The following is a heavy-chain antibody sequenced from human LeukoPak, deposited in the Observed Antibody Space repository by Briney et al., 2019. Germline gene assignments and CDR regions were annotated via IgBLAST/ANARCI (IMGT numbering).Heavy chain of an antibody. CDR2: ISGSGGST. J-gene: IGHJ6*02. CDR1: GFTFSSYS. V-gene: IGHV3-23*01. D-gene: IGHD2-21*02. Sequence: GGSLRLSCAAAGFTFSSYSMSWVRQAPGKGLEWASAISGSGGSTYYADSVKGRFTISRDNSKNTLYLQMNSLRAEDTAVYYCAKEEILRGGDPAYGMDVWGQGTTVTVSS. CDR3: AKEEILRGGDPAYGMDV.